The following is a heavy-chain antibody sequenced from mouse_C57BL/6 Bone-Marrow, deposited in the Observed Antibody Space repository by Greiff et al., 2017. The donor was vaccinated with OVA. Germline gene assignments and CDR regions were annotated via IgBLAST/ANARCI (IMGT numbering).Heavy chain of an antibody. CDR1: GYTFTSYW. V-gene: IGHV1-59*01. CDR3: ARGGITTVGSFDY. J-gene: IGHJ2*01. Sequence: QVQLQQSGAELVRPGTSVKLSCKASGYTFTSYWMHWVKQRPGQGLEWIGVIDPSDSYTNYNQKFKGKATLTVDTSSSTAYMQLSSLTSEDSAVYYCARGGITTVGSFDYWGQGTTLTVSS. CDR2: IDPSDSYT. D-gene: IGHD1-1*01.